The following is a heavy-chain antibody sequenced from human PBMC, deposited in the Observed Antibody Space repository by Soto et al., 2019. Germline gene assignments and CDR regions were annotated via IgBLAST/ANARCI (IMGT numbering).Heavy chain of an antibody. CDR1: GFTFNTYT. V-gene: IGHV3-23*01. CDR2: IYGDGSGT. J-gene: IGHJ4*02. Sequence: PGGSLRLSSAASGFTFNTYTMNWVRQAPGKGLEWVSGIYGDGSGTHYADSVKGRFTISRDKSKNMLYLQMNSLRSEDTAVYYCSFDRHADGRCLVAFRARGTLVIVSS. D-gene: IGHD3-9*01. CDR3: SFDRHADGRCLVAF.